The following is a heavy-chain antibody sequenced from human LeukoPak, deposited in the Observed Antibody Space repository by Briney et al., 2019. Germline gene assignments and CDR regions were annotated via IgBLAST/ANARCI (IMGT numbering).Heavy chain of an antibody. CDR1: GLTFSSYW. J-gene: IGHJ4*02. Sequence: GGSLRPSCAASGLTFSSYWMSWVRKAPGKGLEWVANIKQDGSEKYYVDSVKGRFTISRDNAKNSLYLQMNSLRAEDTAVYYCARDRVLDYWGQGTLVTVSS. CDR2: IKQDGSEK. V-gene: IGHV3-7*01. D-gene: IGHD1-1*01. CDR3: ARDRVLDY.